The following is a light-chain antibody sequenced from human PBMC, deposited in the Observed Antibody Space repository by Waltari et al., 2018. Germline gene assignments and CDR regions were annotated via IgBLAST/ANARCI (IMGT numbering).Light chain of an antibody. CDR2: VAY. J-gene: IGKJ1*01. CDR3: HQYNYWPLT. V-gene: IGKV3-15*01. Sequence: EILMTQSQATLSVSPGERVTLSCRASQSVSTNLAWFQQKPGQVPRLLIYVAYTRATGIPARFSGGGSGTEFTLTISSLQSEDFAVYYCHQYNYWPLTFGQGTKLEIK. CDR1: QSVSTN.